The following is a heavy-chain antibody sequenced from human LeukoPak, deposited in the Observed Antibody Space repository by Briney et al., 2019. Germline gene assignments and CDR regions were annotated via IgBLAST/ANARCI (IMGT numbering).Heavy chain of an antibody. J-gene: IGHJ4*02. V-gene: IGHV3-30*04. CDR1: GFTFSSYA. Sequence: GGSLRLSCAASGFTFSSYAMHWVRQAPGKGLEWVAVISYDGSNKYYADSVKGRFTISRDNSKNTLYLQMNSLRAEDTAVYYCARDTLRGSYYDMGDYWGQGTLVTVSS. CDR3: ARDTLRGSYYDMGDY. D-gene: IGHD1-26*01. CDR2: ISYDGSNK.